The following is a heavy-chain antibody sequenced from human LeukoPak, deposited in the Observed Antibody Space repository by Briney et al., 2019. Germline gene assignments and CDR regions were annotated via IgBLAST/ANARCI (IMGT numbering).Heavy chain of an antibody. CDR2: ISGSGGST. V-gene: IGHV3-23*01. CDR1: GFTFSSYA. D-gene: IGHD3-10*01. Sequence: PGGSLRLSCAASGFTFSSYAMSWVRQAPGKGLEWVSAISGSGGSTYYADSVKGRFTISRDNSKNTLYLQMNSLRAEDTAVYYCARDIKEGWFGEFSMSFDYWGQGTLVTVSS. CDR3: ARDIKEGWFGEFSMSFDY. J-gene: IGHJ4*02.